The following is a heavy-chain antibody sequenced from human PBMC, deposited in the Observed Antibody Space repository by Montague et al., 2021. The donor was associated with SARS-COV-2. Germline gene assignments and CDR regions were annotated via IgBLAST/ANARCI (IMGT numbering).Heavy chain of an antibody. CDR2: IYYSGST. V-gene: IGHV4-59*01. Sequence: SETLSLTCTVSGGSISSYYWSWIRQPPGKGRGWIGYIYYSGSTNYNPSLKSRVTISVDTSKNQFSLKLSSVTAADTAVYYCARGPRAFDIWGQGTMVTVSS. J-gene: IGHJ3*02. CDR1: GGSISSYY. CDR3: ARGPRAFDI.